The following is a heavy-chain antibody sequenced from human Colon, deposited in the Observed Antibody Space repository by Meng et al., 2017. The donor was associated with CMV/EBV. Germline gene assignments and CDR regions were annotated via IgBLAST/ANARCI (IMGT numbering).Heavy chain of an antibody. J-gene: IGHJ3*02. V-gene: IGHV5-51*01. CDR1: SSSSYY. CDR2: IYPGDSDT. Sequence: SSSSYYWGWIRQPPGKGLEWMGIIYPGDSDTRYSPSFQGQVTISADKSISTAYLQWSSLKASDTAMYYCARQAVAGTSAAFDIWGQGPMVTVSS. CDR3: ARQAVAGTSAAFDI. D-gene: IGHD6-19*01.